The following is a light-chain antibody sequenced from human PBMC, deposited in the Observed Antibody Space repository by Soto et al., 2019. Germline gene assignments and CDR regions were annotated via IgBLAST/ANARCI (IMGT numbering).Light chain of an antibody. Sequence: QSVLTQPPSVSGAPGQRVTISCTGSSSNIGAGYGVHWYQQVPGTAPKLLIYGNSNRPSGVPDRFSGSKSGTSASLAITGLQAEDEADYYGQSYDSSLSGWVFGGGTKLTVL. J-gene: IGLJ3*02. CDR1: SSNIGAGYG. CDR2: GNS. V-gene: IGLV1-40*01. CDR3: QSYDSSLSGWV.